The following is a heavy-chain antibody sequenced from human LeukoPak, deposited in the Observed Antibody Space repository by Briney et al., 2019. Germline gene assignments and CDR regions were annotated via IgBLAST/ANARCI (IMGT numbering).Heavy chain of an antibody. CDR1: GFTFSSYA. CDR3: ARRRFIGGATHFDY. J-gene: IGHJ4*02. D-gene: IGHD1-26*01. V-gene: IGHV1-2*06. CDR2: INPNSGGT. Sequence: GGSLRLSCAASGFTFSSYAMHWVRQAPGQGLEWMGRINPNSGGTNYAQKFQGRVTMTRDTSISTAYMELTRLRSDDTAVYYCARRRFIGGATHFDYWGQGALVTVSS.